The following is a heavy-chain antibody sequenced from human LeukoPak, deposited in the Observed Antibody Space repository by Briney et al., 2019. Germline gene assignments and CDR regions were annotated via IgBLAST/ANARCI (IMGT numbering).Heavy chain of an antibody. CDR1: GFTFSNAW. CDR2: IKSKIDGGTT. CDR3: TTSLSITMVRGVIIPFDY. V-gene: IGHV3-15*01. D-gene: IGHD3-10*01. Sequence: GGSLRLSCAASGFTFSNAWMSWVRQAPGKGLEWVGRIKSKIDGGTTDYAAPVKGRFTISRGDSKNTLYLQMNSLKTEDTAVYYCTTSLSITMVRGVIIPFDYWGQGTLVTVSS. J-gene: IGHJ4*02.